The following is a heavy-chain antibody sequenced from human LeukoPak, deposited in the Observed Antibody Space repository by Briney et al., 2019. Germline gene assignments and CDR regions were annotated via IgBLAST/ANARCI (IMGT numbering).Heavy chain of an antibody. J-gene: IGHJ6*03. D-gene: IGHD3-10*01. Sequence: PGGSLRLSCGASGFTFDDYAMHWVRQAPGKGLEWVSGISWNSGSIGYADSVKGRFTISRDNAKNSLYLQMNSLRAEDTALYYCAKAKGYYGSGRLGYYYMDVWGKGTTVTVSS. CDR1: GFTFDDYA. CDR3: AKAKGYYGSGRLGYYYMDV. V-gene: IGHV3-9*01. CDR2: ISWNSGSI.